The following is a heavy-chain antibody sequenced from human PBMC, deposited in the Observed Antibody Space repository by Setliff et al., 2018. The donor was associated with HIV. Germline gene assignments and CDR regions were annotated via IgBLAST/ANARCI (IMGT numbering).Heavy chain of an antibody. CDR2: INPSGGSA. Sequence: GASVKVSCKASGYTFTSYYLYWVRQAPGQGLEWMGMINPSGGSASYAQKFQGRVTMSRDTSTSTVYMELSSLRSEDTAVYYCARDYFDSSAYHYGFGAFDIWGQGTMVTVSS. CDR1: GYTFTSYY. D-gene: IGHD3-22*01. J-gene: IGHJ3*02. V-gene: IGHV1-46*01. CDR3: ARDYFDSSAYHYGFGAFDI.